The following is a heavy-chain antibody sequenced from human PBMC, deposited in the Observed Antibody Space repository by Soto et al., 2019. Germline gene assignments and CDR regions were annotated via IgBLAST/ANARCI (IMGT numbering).Heavy chain of an antibody. Sequence: QEQLQQWGAGLLKPSETLSLTCAVYGGFVSSGNYYWSRIRQPPGKGLEWIGEMSHSGGTHFNPSLKSRVTISVDTSKNQFSLKMSSVTAADTALYYCARVERGTATTVVDAFDIWGPGTMVTVSS. V-gene: IGHV4-34*01. CDR3: ARVERGTATTVVDAFDI. CDR1: GGFVSSGNYY. J-gene: IGHJ3*02. CDR2: MSHSGGT. D-gene: IGHD1-1*01.